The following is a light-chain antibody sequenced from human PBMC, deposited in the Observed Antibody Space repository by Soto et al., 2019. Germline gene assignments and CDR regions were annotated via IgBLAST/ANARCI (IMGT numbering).Light chain of an antibody. Sequence: QSALTQPPSASGSPGQSVTISCTGTSSDVGGYNFVSWYQQHPGKAPKLMIYEVSKRPSGVPDRFFGSKSGNTASLTVSGLQAEDEADYYCSSYAGGNNLVFGGGTKVTVL. V-gene: IGLV2-8*01. CDR3: SSYAGGNNLV. J-gene: IGLJ2*01. CDR1: SSDVGGYNF. CDR2: EVS.